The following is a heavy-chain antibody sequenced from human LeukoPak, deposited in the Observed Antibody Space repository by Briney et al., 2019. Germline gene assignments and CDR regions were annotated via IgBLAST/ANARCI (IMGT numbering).Heavy chain of an antibody. CDR2: ISYSEST. V-gene: IGHV4-59*01. CDR3: ARTSRHSGYDCWFDP. J-gene: IGHJ5*02. D-gene: IGHD5-12*01. CDR1: GGSISSYY. Sequence: SETLSLTCTVSGGSISSYYWSWIRQPPGKGLEWIGYISYSESTNYNPSLKSRVTISVDTSKNQFSLQLSSVTAADTAVYYCARTSRHSGYDCWFDPWGQGTLVTVSS.